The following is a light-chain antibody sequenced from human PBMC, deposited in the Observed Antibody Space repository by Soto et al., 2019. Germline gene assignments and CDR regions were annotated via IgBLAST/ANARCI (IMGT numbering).Light chain of an antibody. V-gene: IGLV2-14*01. CDR3: CSYTSSSRYV. Sequence: QSVLTQPASVSGSPGQSITISCTGTSSDVGGYKYVSWYQQHPGKAHKFMIYDVSIRPSGVSNRFSGCKSGNTASLTISGLQAEDEADYYCCSYTSSSRYVFGTGTKVTVL. CDR2: DVS. J-gene: IGLJ1*01. CDR1: SSDVGGYKY.